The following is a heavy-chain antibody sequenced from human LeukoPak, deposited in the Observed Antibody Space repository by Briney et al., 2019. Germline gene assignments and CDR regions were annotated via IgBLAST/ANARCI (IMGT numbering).Heavy chain of an antibody. CDR3: ATSTDTTVVHHEAFDI. V-gene: IGHV1-24*01. CDR2: FDPEDGET. CDR1: GYTLTELS. D-gene: IGHD4-23*01. Sequence: ASVKVSCKVSGYTLTELSMHWVRQAPGKGLEWMGGFDPEDGETIYAQKFQGRVTMTEDTSTDTAYMELSSLRSEDTAVYYCATSTDTTVVHHEAFDIWGQGTMVTVSS. J-gene: IGHJ3*02.